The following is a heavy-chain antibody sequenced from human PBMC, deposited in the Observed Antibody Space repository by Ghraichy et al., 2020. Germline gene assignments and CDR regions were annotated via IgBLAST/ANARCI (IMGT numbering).Heavy chain of an antibody. CDR2: ISSSGSTI. CDR3: ARDLLVGANSGYFDY. J-gene: IGHJ4*02. V-gene: IGHV3-48*03. D-gene: IGHD1-26*01. CDR1: GFTFSSYE. Sequence: LSLTCAASGFTFSSYEMNWVRQAPGKGLEWVSYISSSGSTIYYADSVKGRFTISRDNAKNSLYVQMNSLRAEDTAVYYWARDLLVGANSGYFDYWGQGTLVTVSS.